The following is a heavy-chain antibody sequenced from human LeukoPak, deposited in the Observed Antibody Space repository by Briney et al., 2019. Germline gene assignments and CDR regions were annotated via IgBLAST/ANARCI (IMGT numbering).Heavy chain of an antibody. V-gene: IGHV3-23*01. D-gene: IGHD2-2*01. CDR2: ISNSGGGT. Sequence: PGGSLRLSCAASGFTFSSYGMHWVRQAPGKGLEWVSSISNSGGGTYYADSVKGRFTISRDNSKNTLYLQMNSLRAEETALYYCAKTLTVCSSAICSDYYYYGMDVWGQGTTVTVS. CDR3: AKTLTVCSSAICSDYYYYGMDV. J-gene: IGHJ6*02. CDR1: GFTFSSYG.